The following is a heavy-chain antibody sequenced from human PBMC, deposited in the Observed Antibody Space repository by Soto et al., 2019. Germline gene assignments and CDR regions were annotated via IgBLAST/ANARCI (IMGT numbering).Heavy chain of an antibody. CDR1: GYSFTSYW. V-gene: IGHV5-10-1*03. CDR2: IDPSDSYT. Sequence: EVQLVQSGAEVKKPGESLRISCKGSGYSFTSYWISWVRQMPGKGLEWMGRIDPSDSYTNYSPSFQGHVTISADKSISTAYLQWSSLKASDTAMYYCARQDGSSWYGVRAGPRGMDVWGQGTTVTVSS. D-gene: IGHD6-13*01. CDR3: ARQDGSSWYGVRAGPRGMDV. J-gene: IGHJ6*02.